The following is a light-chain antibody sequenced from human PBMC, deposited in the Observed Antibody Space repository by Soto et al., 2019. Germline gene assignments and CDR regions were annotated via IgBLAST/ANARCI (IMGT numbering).Light chain of an antibody. CDR3: QQYYSLPIT. Sequence: DIQMTQSPSSLSAFVGDRVTITCQASQDIKQSLNWYQQNPGKAPKLLIFDAFNLKTGVPTRFSGIGSATDFTFTISSLQPEDIATYYCQQYYSLPITFGQGTRLEIK. V-gene: IGKV1-33*01. CDR2: DAF. CDR1: QDIKQS. J-gene: IGKJ5*01.